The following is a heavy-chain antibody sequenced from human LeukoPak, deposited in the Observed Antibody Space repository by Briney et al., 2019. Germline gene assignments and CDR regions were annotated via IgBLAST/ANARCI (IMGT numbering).Heavy chain of an antibody. CDR3: ARHVYPGYSGGWYPTTTNWFDP. D-gene: IGHD6-19*01. J-gene: IGHJ5*02. CDR2: IYYSGST. V-gene: IGHV4-39*07. CDR1: GGSISSSSYY. Sequence: SETLSLTCTVSGGSISSSSYYWGWIRQPPGKGLEWIGSIYYSGSTYYNPSLKSRVTISVDTSKNQFSLKLSSVTAADTAVYYCARHVYPGYSGGWYPTTTNWFDPWGQGTLVTVSS.